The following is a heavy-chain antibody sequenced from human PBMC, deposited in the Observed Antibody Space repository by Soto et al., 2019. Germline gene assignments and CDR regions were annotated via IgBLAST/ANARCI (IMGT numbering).Heavy chain of an antibody. D-gene: IGHD1-1*01. CDR2: IKSKPDGGTT. V-gene: IGHV3-15*07. J-gene: IGHJ4*02. CDR3: TTGRDDLLY. CDR1: GFTFSKVW. Sequence: EVQLVESGGGLVKPGGSLRLSCAVSGFTFSKVWMNWVRQAPGKGLEWVGRIKSKPDGGTTDYAAAVKGRFTITRDDSKDTLYLQMNSLKTEDTAVYFCTTGRDDLLYWGQGTLVTVSS.